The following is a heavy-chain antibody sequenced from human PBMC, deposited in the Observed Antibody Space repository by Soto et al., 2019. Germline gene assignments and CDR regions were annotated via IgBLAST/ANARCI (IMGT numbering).Heavy chain of an antibody. CDR2: IYSGGST. CDR3: ARESPYDSSGYYLTHFDY. Sequence: EVQLVESGGGLVQPGGSLRLSCAASGFTVSSNYMSWVRQAPGKGLEWGSVIYSGGSTYYADSVKGRFTISRDNSKNTLYLQMNSLRAEDTAVYYCARESPYDSSGYYLTHFDYWGQGTLVTVSS. CDR1: GFTVSSNY. D-gene: IGHD3-22*01. V-gene: IGHV3-66*01. J-gene: IGHJ4*02.